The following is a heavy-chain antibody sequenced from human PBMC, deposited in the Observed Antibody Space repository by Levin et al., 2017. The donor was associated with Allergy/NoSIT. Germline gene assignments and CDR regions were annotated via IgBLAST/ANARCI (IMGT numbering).Heavy chain of an antibody. D-gene: IGHD3-22*01. V-gene: IGHV3-30*18. CDR2: ISYDGSNK. CDR1: GFTFSSYG. J-gene: IGHJ4*02. CDR3: AKEGYDSSGLPLDY. Sequence: GGSLRLSCAASGFTFSSYGMHWVRQAPGKGLEWVAVISYDGSNKYYADSVKGRFTISRDNSKNTLYLQMNSLRAEDTAVYYCAKEGYDSSGLPLDYWGQGTLVTVSS.